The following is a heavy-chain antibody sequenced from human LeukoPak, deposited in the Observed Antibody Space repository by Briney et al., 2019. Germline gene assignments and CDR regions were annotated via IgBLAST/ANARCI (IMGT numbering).Heavy chain of an antibody. Sequence: GGSLRLSCVASGFTFSSYSMNWVRQAPGKGLEWVSSISSNNNYIYYADSVKGRFTISRDNAKNSLYLQMNSLRAEDTAVYYCARVQRGSGWYYFDYWGQGTLVTVSS. CDR1: GFTFSSYS. CDR2: ISSNNNYI. CDR3: ARVQRGSGWYYFDY. V-gene: IGHV3-21*01. D-gene: IGHD6-19*01. J-gene: IGHJ4*02.